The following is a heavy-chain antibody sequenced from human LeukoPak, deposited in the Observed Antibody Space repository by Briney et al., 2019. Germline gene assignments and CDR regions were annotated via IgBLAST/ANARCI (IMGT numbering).Heavy chain of an antibody. CDR2: ISASGGST. J-gene: IGHJ3*02. CDR1: GFTFSSYA. V-gene: IGHV3-23*01. D-gene: IGHD2-2*01. CDR3: AIDQRTSSIKGAFDT. Sequence: GGSLRLSCAASGFTFSSYAMTWVRQAPGKGLEWVSGISASGGSTYYAASVKGRFTVSRDKSRNTLSLQMDSLGAEDTAVYYCAIDQRTSSIKGAFDTWGQGTTVTVSS.